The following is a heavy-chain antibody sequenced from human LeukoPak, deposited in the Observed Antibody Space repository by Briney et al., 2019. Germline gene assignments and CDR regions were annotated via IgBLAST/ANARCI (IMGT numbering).Heavy chain of an antibody. Sequence: GGSLRLSCAASGFTLSSYSMNWVRQAPGKGLEWVSYISSSSSTIYYADSVKGRFSVSRDNAKNSLYLQMNSLRDEDTAVFYCARGSNIVGTTTYFDFWGQGTLVTVSS. V-gene: IGHV3-48*02. D-gene: IGHD1-26*01. CDR3: ARGSNIVGTTTYFDF. CDR1: GFTLSSYS. J-gene: IGHJ4*02. CDR2: ISSSSSTI.